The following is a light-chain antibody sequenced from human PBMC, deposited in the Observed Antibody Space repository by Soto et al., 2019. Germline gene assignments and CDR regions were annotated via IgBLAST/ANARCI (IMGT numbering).Light chain of an antibody. V-gene: IGKV3-20*01. CDR2: VAS. Sequence: VVLTQSPGTLSLSPGERATLSCRASQNVNNNYVAWYQQKPGQAPRHLIYVASRWATGIQDTLSGSGSETDFTLTISRLEPEDFAVYYCQQYGNTWWTFGQGTKVEIK. J-gene: IGKJ1*01. CDR3: QQYGNTWWT. CDR1: QNVNNNY.